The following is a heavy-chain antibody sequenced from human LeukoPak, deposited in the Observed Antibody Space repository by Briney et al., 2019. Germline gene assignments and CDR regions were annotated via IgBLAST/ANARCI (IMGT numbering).Heavy chain of an antibody. D-gene: IGHD3-10*01. V-gene: IGHV3-30*02. CDR3: ARVEAVYYYGSASPYSPY. J-gene: IGHJ4*02. Sequence: GGSLRLSCAASGFTFSSYGMHWVRQAPGKGLEWVTFIRYDGTNEYYADSVRGRFTISRDNSKSTLYLQMNSLRPEDTAVYYCARVEAVYYYGSASPYSPYWGQGTLVTVSS. CDR2: IRYDGTNE. CDR1: GFTFSSYG.